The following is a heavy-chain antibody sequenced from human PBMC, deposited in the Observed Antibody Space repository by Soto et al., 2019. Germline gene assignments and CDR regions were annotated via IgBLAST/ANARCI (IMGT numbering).Heavy chain of an antibody. V-gene: IGHV1-2*04. D-gene: IGHD3-10*01. CDR1: GYTFTSYY. Sequence: GASVKVSCKASGYTFTSYYMHWVRQAPGQGLEWMGLINPNSGGTNYAQKFQGWVTMTRDTSISTAYMELSRLRSDDTAVYYCARGSGKGLLWFGDAYYGMDVWGQGTTVTVSS. CDR3: ARGSGKGLLWFGDAYYGMDV. J-gene: IGHJ6*02. CDR2: INPNSGGT.